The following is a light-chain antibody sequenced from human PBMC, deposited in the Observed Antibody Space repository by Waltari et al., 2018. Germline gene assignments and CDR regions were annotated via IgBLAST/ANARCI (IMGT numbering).Light chain of an antibody. V-gene: IGKV1-39*01. CDR1: QSISTN. CDR2: VAS. CDR3: QQSYSIPIT. J-gene: IGKJ5*01. Sequence: DIQMTQSPSSLSASVGDRVTITSRTSQSISTNLNWYQEKPGEAPRLLIYVASSLQSGGASRFSGSGSGTDFTLTISSLQPEDFATYYCQQSYSIPITFGQGTRLEIK.